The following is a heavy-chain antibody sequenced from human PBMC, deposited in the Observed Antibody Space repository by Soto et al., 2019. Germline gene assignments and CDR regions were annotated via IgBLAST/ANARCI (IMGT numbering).Heavy chain of an antibody. CDR3: AKFNGAGTYYYYYGMDV. V-gene: IGHV3-21*04. Sequence: GGSLRLSCAASGFTFSSYSMNWVRQAPGKGLEWVSSISSSSSYIYYADSVKGRFTISRDNAKNSLYLQMNSLRAEDTAVYYCAKFNGAGTYYYYYGMDVWGQGTTVTVSS. CDR1: GFTFSSYS. D-gene: IGHD6-19*01. CDR2: ISSSSSYI. J-gene: IGHJ6*02.